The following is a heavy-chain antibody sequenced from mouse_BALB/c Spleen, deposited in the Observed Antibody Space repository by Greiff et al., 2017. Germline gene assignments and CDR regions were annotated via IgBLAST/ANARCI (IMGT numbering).Heavy chain of an antibody. CDR1: GYSITSDYS. J-gene: IGHJ3*01. Sequence: EVKLQESGPGLVKPSQSLSLTCTVTGYSITSDYSWNWIRQFPGNKLEWMGYISYSGSTSYNPSLKSRISITRDTSKNQFFLQLNSVTTEDTATYYCARRGGNYVFAYWGQGTLVTVSA. CDR3: ARRGGNYVFAY. D-gene: IGHD2-1*01. CDR2: ISYSGST. V-gene: IGHV3-2*02.